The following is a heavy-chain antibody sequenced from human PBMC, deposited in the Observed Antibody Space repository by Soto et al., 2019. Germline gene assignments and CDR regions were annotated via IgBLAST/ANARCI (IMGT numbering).Heavy chain of an antibody. J-gene: IGHJ3*02. V-gene: IGHV4-4*02. D-gene: IGHD3-16*01. CDR2: IYHSGST. Sequence: QVQLRESGPGLVKPSGTLSLTCAVSGDSIISGHWWSWVRQSPGKGLECMGEIYHSGSTNDSPSLKSRVTMSVNKSKNQVSLKLISVTAADTAIYYCARHYDDRANNAFDIWGQGTLVTLSS. CDR3: ARHYDDRANNAFDI. CDR1: GDSIISGHW.